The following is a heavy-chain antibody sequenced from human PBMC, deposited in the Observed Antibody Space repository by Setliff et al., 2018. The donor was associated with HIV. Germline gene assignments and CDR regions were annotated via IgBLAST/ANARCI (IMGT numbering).Heavy chain of an antibody. Sequence: SLRLSCAASGFTFNTYAMSWVRQAPGEGLEWVSVISGSGGSTYYADPVKGRFTISRDNSKNTLYLQMNSLRAEDTAVYYCAKDYYDFVWGSSLAYWGQGTLVTVSS. CDR1: GFTFNTYA. J-gene: IGHJ4*02. CDR2: ISGSGGST. D-gene: IGHD3-16*01. V-gene: IGHV3-23*01. CDR3: AKDYYDFVWGSSLAY.